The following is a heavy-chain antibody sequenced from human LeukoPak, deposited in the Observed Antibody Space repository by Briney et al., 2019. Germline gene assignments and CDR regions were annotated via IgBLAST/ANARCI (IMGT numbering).Heavy chain of an antibody. D-gene: IGHD6-19*01. V-gene: IGHV3-11*04. CDR3: ARKLLTAPGIAVAGTDY. CDR1: GGSISSGGYY. J-gene: IGHJ4*02. CDR2: ISSSSSTI. Sequence: PSQTLSLTCTVSGGSISSGGYYWSWIRQAPGKGLEWVSYISSSSSTIYYADSVKGRFTISRDNAKNSLYLQMNSLRAEDTAVYYCARKLLTAPGIAVAGTDYWGQGTLVTVSS.